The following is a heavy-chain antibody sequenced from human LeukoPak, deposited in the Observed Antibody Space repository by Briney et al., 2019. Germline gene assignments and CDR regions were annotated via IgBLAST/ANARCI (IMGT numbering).Heavy chain of an antibody. CDR2: IYPGDSDT. CDR3: ARRDYYDSSGSLDY. D-gene: IGHD3-22*01. V-gene: IGHV5-51*01. J-gene: IGHJ4*02. CDR1: SYSFTSYW. Sequence: GESLKISCKGSSYSFTSYWIGWVRQMPGKGLEWLGIIYPGDSDTRYSPSFQGQVTISADKSISTAYLQWSSLKASDTAMYYCARRDYYDSSGSLDYWGQGTLVTVSS.